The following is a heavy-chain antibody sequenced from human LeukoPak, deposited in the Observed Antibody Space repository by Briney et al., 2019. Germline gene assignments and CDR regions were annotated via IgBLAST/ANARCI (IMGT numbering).Heavy chain of an antibody. Sequence: GSLRLSCAASGFTFDDYGMSWVRQAPGKGLEWVSGINWNGGSTGYADSVKGRFTISRDNAKNSLYLQMNSLRAGDTALYYCARVAYGEAGTGYYYYMDVWGKGTTVTVSS. CDR3: ARVAYGEAGTGYYYYMDV. D-gene: IGHD4-17*01. CDR2: INWNGGST. J-gene: IGHJ6*03. CDR1: GFTFDDYG. V-gene: IGHV3-20*04.